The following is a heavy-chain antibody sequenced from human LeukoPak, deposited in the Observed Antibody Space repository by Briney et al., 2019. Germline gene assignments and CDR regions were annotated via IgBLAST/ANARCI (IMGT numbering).Heavy chain of an antibody. CDR3: ARGSVHYYGSGSYPVPFDY. CDR1: GGSISSSSYY. V-gene: IGHV4-39*07. J-gene: IGHJ4*02. D-gene: IGHD3-10*01. Sequence: SETLSLTCTVSGGSISSSSYYWGWIRQPPGKGLEWIGSIYYSGSTYYNPSLKSRVTISVDTSKNQFSLKLSSVTAADTAVYYCARGSVHYYGSGSYPVPFDYWGQGTLVTVSS. CDR2: IYYSGST.